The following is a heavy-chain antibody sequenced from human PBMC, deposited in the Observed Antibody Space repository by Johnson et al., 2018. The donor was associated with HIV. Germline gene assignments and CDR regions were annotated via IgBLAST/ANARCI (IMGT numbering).Heavy chain of an antibody. J-gene: IGHJ3*01. V-gene: IGHV3-20*04. CDR2: INWNGGST. CDR1: GFSFDDYG. D-gene: IGHD3-10*01. CDR3: ARDFVAFGECTAFDV. Sequence: EVQLVESGGGVVRPGGSLRLSCAASGFSFDDYGMGWVRQVPGKGVEWVSGINWNGGSTGYADSVKGRFTISRDNAKKSLFLQMSSLIAEDTALYYCARDFVAFGECTAFDVWGQGTMVTVSS.